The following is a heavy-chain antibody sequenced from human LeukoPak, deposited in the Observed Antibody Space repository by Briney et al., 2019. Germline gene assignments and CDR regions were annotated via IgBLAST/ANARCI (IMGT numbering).Heavy chain of an antibody. D-gene: IGHD3-22*01. CDR3: ARHAFHNGNSDYYFAH. J-gene: IGHJ4*02. Sequence: GESLKISCKGSGYSFTNYWIGWVRQMPGKGLEWMGLIYPGEFDIRYSPSFQGQVTISADKSISTAYLQWSSLKASDTAMYYCARHAFHNGNSDYYFAHWGQGTLVTVSS. CDR1: GYSFTNYW. CDR2: IYPGEFDI. V-gene: IGHV5-51*01.